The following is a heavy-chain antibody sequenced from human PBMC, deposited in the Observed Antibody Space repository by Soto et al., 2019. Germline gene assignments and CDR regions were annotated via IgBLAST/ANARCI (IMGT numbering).Heavy chain of an antibody. D-gene: IGHD6-13*01. CDR1: GFAFSTYA. J-gene: IGHJ6*02. V-gene: IGHV3-23*01. CDR3: AKVTKRAAAGRYEYYKYGMDV. Sequence: EVQLLESGGALEHPGGSLRLSCAASGFAFSTYAMTWVRQAPGKGLEWVSVISGRGGSSYYAASVKGRSTISRDNSKKTLYRQMNGLRAEDTALYYCAKVTKRAAAGRYEYYKYGMDVWGQGTTVTVSS. CDR2: ISGRGGSS.